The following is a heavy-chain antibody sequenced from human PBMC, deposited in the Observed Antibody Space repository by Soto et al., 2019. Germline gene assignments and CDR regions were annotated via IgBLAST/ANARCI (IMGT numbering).Heavy chain of an antibody. CDR2: IIPIFGTA. D-gene: IGHD3-10*01. J-gene: IGHJ4*02. Sequence: SVKVSCKASGGTFSSYAISWVRQAPGQGLEWMGGIIPIFGTANYAQKFQGRVTITADESTSTAYMELSSLRSEGTAVYYCARMSDGVWFGDQYWGQGTLVTVSS. CDR3: ARMSDGVWFGDQY. CDR1: GGTFSSYA. V-gene: IGHV1-69*13.